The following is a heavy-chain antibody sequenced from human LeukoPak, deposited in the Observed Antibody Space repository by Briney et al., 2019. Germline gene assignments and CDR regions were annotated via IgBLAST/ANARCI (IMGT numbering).Heavy chain of an antibody. CDR2: INPNSGGT. CDR3: ARQPTKYYDFWSGLKQWLVMDFDY. J-gene: IGHJ4*02. CDR1: EYTFTGYY. Sequence: GASVKVSCKASEYTFTGYYMHWVRQAPGQGLEWMGWINPNSGGTNYAQKFQGRVTMTRDTSISTAYMELSRLRSDDTAVYYCARQPTKYYDFWSGLKQWLVMDFDYWGQGTLVTVSS. D-gene: IGHD3-3*01. V-gene: IGHV1-2*02.